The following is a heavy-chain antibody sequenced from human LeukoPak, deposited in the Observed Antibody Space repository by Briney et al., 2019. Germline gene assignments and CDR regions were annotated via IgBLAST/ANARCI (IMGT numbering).Heavy chain of an antibody. Sequence: PSETLSLTCTVSGGSISSYYWSWIRQPPGKGLEWIGYIYYSGSTNYNPSLKSRVTISVDTSKNQFSLKLSSVTAADTAVYYCARVSAASRRFDHWGQGTLVTVSS. V-gene: IGHV4-59*01. J-gene: IGHJ4*02. CDR2: IYYSGST. D-gene: IGHD6-25*01. CDR3: ARVSAASRRFDH. CDR1: GGSISSYY.